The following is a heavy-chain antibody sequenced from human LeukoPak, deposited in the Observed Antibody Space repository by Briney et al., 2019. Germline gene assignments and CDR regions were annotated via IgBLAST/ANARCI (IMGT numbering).Heavy chain of an antibody. J-gene: IGHJ6*02. CDR1: GFTLSSYA. D-gene: IGHD3-22*01. CDR3: ARGYWDTYYYDSSGPNYMDV. Sequence: PGRSLRLSCAASGFTLSSYAMHWVRQAPGKGLEWVAVISHDGSNKYYADSVKGRFTISRDNSKNTLYLQMNSLRAEDTAVYYCARGYWDTYYYDSSGPNYMDVWGQGTTVTVSS. CDR2: ISHDGSNK. V-gene: IGHV3-30*04.